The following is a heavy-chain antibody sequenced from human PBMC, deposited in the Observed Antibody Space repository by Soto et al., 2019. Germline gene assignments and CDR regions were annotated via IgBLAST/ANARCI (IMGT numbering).Heavy chain of an antibody. CDR3: AKDEGIADNWFDP. D-gene: IGHD6-13*01. J-gene: IGHJ5*02. V-gene: IGHV3-23*01. CDR2: ISGSGGST. Sequence: AGGSLRLSCAASGFTFSSYAMSWVRQAPGKGLEWVSAISGSGGSTYYADSVKGRFTISRDDSKNTLYLQMNSLRAEDTAVYYCAKDEGIADNWFDPWGQGTLVTVSS. CDR1: GFTFSSYA.